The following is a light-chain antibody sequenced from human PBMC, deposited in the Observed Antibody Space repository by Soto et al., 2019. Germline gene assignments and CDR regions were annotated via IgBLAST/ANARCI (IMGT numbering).Light chain of an antibody. J-gene: IGKJ1*01. V-gene: IGKV1-5*01. CDR1: QTISGW. CDR2: GAS. Sequence: DIQMAQSPSTLSASVGDTVTITCRASQTISGWLAWYQQRPGKAPNLLIFGASTSESGVPSRFSGSGSGTTFTLTISSLQSDDFATYYCLQYNGYYRTFGQGTKVDIK. CDR3: LQYNGYYRT.